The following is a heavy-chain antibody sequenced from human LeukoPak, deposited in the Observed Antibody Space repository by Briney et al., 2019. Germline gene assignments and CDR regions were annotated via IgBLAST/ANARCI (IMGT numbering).Heavy chain of an antibody. J-gene: IGHJ4*02. CDR2: ISYDGSNK. CDR1: GFTFSSYG. D-gene: IGHD1-26*01. CDR3: AKDIKYSGSYPDY. Sequence: PGGSLRLSCAASGFTFSSYGMHWVRQAPGKGLEWVAVISYDGSNKYYADSVKGRFTISRDNSKNTLYLQMNSLRAEGTAVYYCAKDIKYSGSYPDYWGQGTLVTVSS. V-gene: IGHV3-30*18.